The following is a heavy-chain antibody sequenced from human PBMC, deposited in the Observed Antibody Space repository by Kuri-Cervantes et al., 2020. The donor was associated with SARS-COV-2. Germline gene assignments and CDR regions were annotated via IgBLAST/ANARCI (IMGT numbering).Heavy chain of an antibody. V-gene: IGHV4-4*07. CDR2: IYTSGST. J-gene: IGHJ6*03. Sequence: SETLSLTCTVSGGSISSYYWSWIRQPAGKGLEWIGRIYTSGSTNYNPSLKSRVTMSVDTSKNQFSLKLSSVTAADTAVYYCAGDRTVTTLYYYYMDVWGKGTTVTVSS. CDR3: AGDRTVTTLYYYYMDV. CDR1: GGSISSYY. D-gene: IGHD4-17*01.